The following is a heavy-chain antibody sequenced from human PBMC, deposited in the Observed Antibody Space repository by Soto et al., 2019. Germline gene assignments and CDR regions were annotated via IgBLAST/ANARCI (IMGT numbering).Heavy chain of an antibody. D-gene: IGHD5-18*01. CDR3: AREERGYSYGLFAY. CDR2: INHSGST. CDR1: GGSFSGYY. J-gene: IGHJ4*02. Sequence: SETLSVTCAVYGGSFSGYYWSWIRQPPGKGLEWIGEINHSGSTNYNPSLKSRVTISVDTSKNQFSLKLSSVTAADTAVYYCAREERGYSYGLFAYWGKGTLVTVSS. V-gene: IGHV4-34*01.